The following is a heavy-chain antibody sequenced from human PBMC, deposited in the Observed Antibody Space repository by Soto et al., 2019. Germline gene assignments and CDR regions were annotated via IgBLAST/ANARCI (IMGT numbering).Heavy chain of an antibody. J-gene: IGHJ4*02. D-gene: IGHD3-9*01. CDR2: ITGGGDKT. CDR3: TQDGGSRDWLTVN. CDR1: GFTFTSYA. Sequence: EVQLLESGGDLVQPGGSLRLSCAASGFTFTSYAMSWIRQAPGKGLEWVSAITGGGDKTYYADSVKGRFTISRDNSKNTLYLQMNSLRAEATAFYYCTQDGGSRDWLTVNWGQGTLVTVSS. V-gene: IGHV3-23*01.